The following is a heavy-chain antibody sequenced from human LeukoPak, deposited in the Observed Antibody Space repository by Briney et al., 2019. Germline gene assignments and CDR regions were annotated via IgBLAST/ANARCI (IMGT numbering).Heavy chain of an antibody. CDR3: AKPNYDILTGYPNWFDP. J-gene: IGHJ5*02. V-gene: IGHV4-39*01. D-gene: IGHD3-9*01. CDR2: IYYSGST. Sequence: SETLSLTCTVSGGSISSSSYYWGWIRQPPGKGLEWIGSIYYSGSTYYNPSLKSRVTISVDTSKNQFSLKLSSVTAADTAVYYCAKPNYDILTGYPNWFDPWGQGTLVTVSS. CDR1: GGSISSSSYY.